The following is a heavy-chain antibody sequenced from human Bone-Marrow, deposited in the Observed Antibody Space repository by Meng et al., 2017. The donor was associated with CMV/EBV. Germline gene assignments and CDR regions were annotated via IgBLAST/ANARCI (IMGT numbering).Heavy chain of an antibody. Sequence: GSLRLSCTVSGGSISSSSYYWGWIRQPPGKGLEWIGSIYYSGSTYYNPSLKSRVTISVDTSKNQFSLKLSSVTAADTAVYYCARHGRTHDAFEIWGQGTMVTVSS. V-gene: IGHV4-39*01. D-gene: IGHD2-2*01. CDR1: GGSISSSSYY. J-gene: IGHJ3*02. CDR2: IYYSGST. CDR3: ARHGRTHDAFEI.